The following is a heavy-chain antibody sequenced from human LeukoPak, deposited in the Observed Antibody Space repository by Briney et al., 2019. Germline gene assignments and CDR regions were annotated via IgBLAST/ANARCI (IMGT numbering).Heavy chain of an antibody. CDR1: GGSISSYY. Sequence: SETLSPTCTVSGGSISSYYWSWIRQPPGKGLEWIGYIYYSGSTNYNPSLKSRVTISVDTSKNQFSLKLSSVTAADTAVYYCARVWYYGSGSHNWFDPWGQGTLVTISS. D-gene: IGHD3-10*01. CDR2: IYYSGST. V-gene: IGHV4-59*01. J-gene: IGHJ5*02. CDR3: ARVWYYGSGSHNWFDP.